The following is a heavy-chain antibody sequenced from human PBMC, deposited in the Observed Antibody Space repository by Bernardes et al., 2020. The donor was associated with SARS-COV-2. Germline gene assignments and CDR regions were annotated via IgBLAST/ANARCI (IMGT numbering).Heavy chain of an antibody. J-gene: IGHJ3*01. V-gene: IGHV4-38-2*02. CDR1: GYSISSGYY. Sequence: SETLSLTCAVSGYSISSGYYWGWIRQPPGKGLEWIGSIYHSGSTYYNPSLQSRVTISVDTSKNQFSLKLSSVTAAVTAVYYCARDPHSSGWYPDQARAWDVGRQGTMGTVPS. CDR2: IYHSGST. D-gene: IGHD6-19*01. CDR3: ARDPHSSGWYPDQARAWDV.